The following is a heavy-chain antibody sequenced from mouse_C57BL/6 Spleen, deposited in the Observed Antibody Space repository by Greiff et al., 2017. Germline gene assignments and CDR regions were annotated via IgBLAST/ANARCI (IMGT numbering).Heavy chain of an antibody. D-gene: IGHD2-5*01. V-gene: IGHV1-59*01. J-gene: IGHJ4*01. Sequence: QVQLQQPGAELVRPGTSVKLSCKASGYTFTSYWMHWVKQRPGQGLEWIGVIDPSDSYTNYNQKFKGKATLTVDTSSSTAYMQLSSLTSEDSAVYYCARSSGGYSNMDYWGQGTSVTVSS. CDR1: GYTFTSYW. CDR3: ARSSGGYSNMDY. CDR2: IDPSDSYT.